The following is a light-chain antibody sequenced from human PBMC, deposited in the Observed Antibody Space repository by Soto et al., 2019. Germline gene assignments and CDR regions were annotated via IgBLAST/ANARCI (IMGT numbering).Light chain of an antibody. CDR2: AAS. CDR3: QKYDTAPQT. Sequence: DIPITQSPSSLSASVGDTVTITCRASQGIIDYLAWYQQRPGKVPKLLIYAASTLQTGVPSRFSGSGAGTDFTLTISSLQPEDVGSYYWQKYDTAPQTFGQGTRVEIK. J-gene: IGKJ1*01. V-gene: IGKV1-27*01. CDR1: QGIIDY.